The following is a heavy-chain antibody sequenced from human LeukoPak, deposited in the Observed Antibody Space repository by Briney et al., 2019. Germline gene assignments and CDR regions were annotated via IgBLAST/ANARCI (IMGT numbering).Heavy chain of an antibody. CDR2: INHSGST. CDR3: ARVDTAMVHWSGIEY. Sequence: SETLSLTCAVYGGSFSGYYWSWLRQPPGKGLEWIGEINHSGSTNYNPSLTSRVTILVDTSKNQFSLKLSSVTAAATAVYDCARVDTAMVHWSGIEYWGQGTLVTVSS. D-gene: IGHD5-18*01. J-gene: IGHJ4*02. V-gene: IGHV4-34*01. CDR1: GGSFSGYY.